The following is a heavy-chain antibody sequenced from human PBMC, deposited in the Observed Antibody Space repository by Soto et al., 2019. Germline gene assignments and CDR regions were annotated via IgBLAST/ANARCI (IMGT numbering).Heavy chain of an antibody. J-gene: IGHJ4*02. V-gene: IGHV4-4*02. CDR2: IYRTGST. CDR1: GGSFTINNW. D-gene: IGHD1-26*01. Sequence: ETLSLTCAVSGGSFTINNWWSCVRQPPGQGLEWIGEIYRTGSTNYTPSIKSRVTISLDNSENHFSLKVTSLTAADTAVYYCASRDHGTSVDYWGQGEVVTVS. CDR3: ASRDHGTSVDY.